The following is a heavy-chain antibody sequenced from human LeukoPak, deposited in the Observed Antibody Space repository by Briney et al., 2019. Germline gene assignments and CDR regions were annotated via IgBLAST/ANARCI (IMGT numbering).Heavy chain of an antibody. CDR2: IYYCGNT. J-gene: IGHJ5*02. CDR1: GGSISSTSYY. V-gene: IGHV4-39*07. CDR3: ARDEEGFDP. Sequence: PSETLSLTCTVSGGSISSTSYYWGWIRQPPGKGLEWIGSIYYCGNTYYNPSLKSRVTISIDTSKNQFSLKLSSVTAADTAVYYCARDEEGFDPWGQGTLVTVSS.